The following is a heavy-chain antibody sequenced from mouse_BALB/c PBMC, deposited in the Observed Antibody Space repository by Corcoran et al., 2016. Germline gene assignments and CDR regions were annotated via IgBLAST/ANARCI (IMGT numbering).Heavy chain of an antibody. CDR3: ARFYYYCSSYSLYGMYY. Sequence: QQSGPELVKPGASVKMSCKASGYTFTSYVMHWVKQKPGQGLEWIGYINPYNDGTKYNEKFKGKATLTSDKSSSTAYMELSSLTSEDSAVYYCARFYYYCSSYSLYGMYYWGQGTSGTVSS. CDR1: GYTFTSYV. J-gene: IGHJ4*01. V-gene: IGHV1S136*01. CDR2: INPYNDGT. D-gene: IGHD1-1*01.